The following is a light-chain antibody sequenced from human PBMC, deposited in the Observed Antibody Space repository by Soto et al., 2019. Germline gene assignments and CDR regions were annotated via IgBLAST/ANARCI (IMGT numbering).Light chain of an antibody. J-gene: IGLJ2*01. CDR2: DVS. CDR1: SSDVGGYNY. Sequence: QSVLTQPASVSGSPGQSITISCTGTSSDVGGYNYVSRYQQHPGKAPKLMIYDVSNRPSGVSNRFSGSKSGNTASLTISGLQAEDEADYYCSSYTSSSTLEFGGGTKLTVL. V-gene: IGLV2-14*01. CDR3: SSYTSSSTLE.